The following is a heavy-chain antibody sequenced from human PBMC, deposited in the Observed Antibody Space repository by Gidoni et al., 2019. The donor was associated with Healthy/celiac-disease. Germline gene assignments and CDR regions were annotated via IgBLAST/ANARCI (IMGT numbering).Heavy chain of an antibody. Sequence: QVQLVQSGAEVPKPGPSVQVSCKASAVTFSSYAISWVRQAPGQGLEWMGGITPIFGTANYAQKFQGRVTITAGESTSTAYMELSSLRSEDTAVYYCARDLAIYYESSGSPGYWGQGTLVTVSS. CDR2: ITPIFGTA. D-gene: IGHD3-22*01. V-gene: IGHV1-69*01. CDR1: AVTFSSYA. J-gene: IGHJ4*02. CDR3: ARDLAIYYESSGSPGY.